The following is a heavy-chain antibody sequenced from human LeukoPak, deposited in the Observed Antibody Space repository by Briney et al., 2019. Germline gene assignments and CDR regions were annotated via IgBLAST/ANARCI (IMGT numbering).Heavy chain of an antibody. CDR3: ARVVVAALDY. D-gene: IGHD2-15*01. Sequence: SLKLSCAASRFSFSSDTMSWVRQAPGNGLEWVSVIYSGGSTYYADSVKGRFTISRDNSKNTLYLQMNSLRAEDTAVYYCARVVVAALDYWGQGTLVTVSS. CDR1: RFSFSSDT. CDR2: IYSGGST. V-gene: IGHV3-53*01. J-gene: IGHJ4*02.